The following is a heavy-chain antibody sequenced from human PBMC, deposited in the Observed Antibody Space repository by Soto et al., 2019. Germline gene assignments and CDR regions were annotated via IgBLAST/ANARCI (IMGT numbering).Heavy chain of an antibody. CDR2: ISGSGGST. D-gene: IGHD2-2*01. CDR3: ASADIVVVPAAI. Sequence: XXSLRLSFAASGFTFSSYAMRWVPQAPGKGLEWVSAISGSGGSTYYADSVKGRFTISRDNSKNTLYLQMNRLRAEDTAVYYCASADIVVVPAAIWGQGTLVTVSS. J-gene: IGHJ4*02. V-gene: IGHV3-23*01. CDR1: GFTFSSYA.